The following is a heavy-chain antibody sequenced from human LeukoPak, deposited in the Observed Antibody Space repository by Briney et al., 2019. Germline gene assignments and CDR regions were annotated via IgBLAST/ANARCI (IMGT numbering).Heavy chain of an antibody. CDR3: AKSGADFWSSSDV. CDR1: GFTFSSYA. D-gene: IGHD3-3*01. CDR2: ISGSGGDT. V-gene: IGHV3-23*01. Sequence: PGGSLRLSCAASGFTFSSYAMSWVRQAPGKGLEWVSAISGSGGDTYYADSVKGRFSISRDNSKNTLNLQMNSLRAEDTAVYYCAKSGADFWSSSDVWGKGTTVTVSS. J-gene: IGHJ6*04.